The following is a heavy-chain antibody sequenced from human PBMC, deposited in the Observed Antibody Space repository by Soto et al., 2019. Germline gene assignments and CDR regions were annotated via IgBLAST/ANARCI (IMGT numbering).Heavy chain of an antibody. CDR1: GFTLSGYD. D-gene: IGHD3-22*01. V-gene: IGHV3-13*01. CDR3: AKNPGYYYDSTGYHFDY. CDR2: IGSAGDT. Sequence: PGGSLRLSCAASGFTLSGYDIHWVRQATGKGLEWVSGIGSAGDTYYEDSVKGRFTISRDNSKNTLYLQMNSLRAEDTAVYYCAKNPGYYYDSTGYHFDYWGQGTLVTVSS. J-gene: IGHJ4*02.